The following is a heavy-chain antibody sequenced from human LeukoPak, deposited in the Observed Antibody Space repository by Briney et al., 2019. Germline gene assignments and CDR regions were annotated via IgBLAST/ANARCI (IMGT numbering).Heavy chain of an antibody. CDR3: ARTEVALFDY. Sequence: QLQLQESGPGLVKPSETLSLTCTVSGGSISSSSYYCGCIRQPPGKVLEWIGIIYYSGSTYYNPSLKSRVTISVDTSKNQFSLKLSSVTAADTAVYYCARTEVALFDYWGQGTLVTVCS. D-gene: IGHD5-24*01. CDR1: GGSISSSSYY. V-gene: IGHV4-39*01. CDR2: IYYSGST. J-gene: IGHJ4*02.